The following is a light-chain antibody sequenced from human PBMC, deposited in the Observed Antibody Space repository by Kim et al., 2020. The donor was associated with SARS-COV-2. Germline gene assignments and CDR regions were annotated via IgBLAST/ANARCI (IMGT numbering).Light chain of an antibody. J-gene: IGKJ2*01. CDR1: QSVSSSY. CDR3: QQYGSSPYT. V-gene: IGKV3-20*01. CDR2: GAS. Sequence: LPPGERAPPSCRASQSVSSSYLAWYQQKPGTAPRLLIYGASSRATGIPDRFSGSGSGTDFTLTISRLEPEDFAVYYCQQYGSSPYTFGQGTKLEI.